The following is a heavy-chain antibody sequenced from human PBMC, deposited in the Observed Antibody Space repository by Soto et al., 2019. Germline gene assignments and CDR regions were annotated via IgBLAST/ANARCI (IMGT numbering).Heavy chain of an antibody. J-gene: IGHJ4*02. Sequence: QVQLQESGPGLVKPSQILSLTCTVSGASISSGNYYWTWIRLHPGKGLEWIGYIYHSGSTYYNPSPKVRLTISIATSKNQFSLKVSSVTAGDTAVYYCARVWGNWGGGIDYWGQGTLVTVSS. D-gene: IGHD3-16*01. CDR2: IYHSGST. CDR3: ARVWGNWGGGIDY. CDR1: GASISSGNYY. V-gene: IGHV4-31*03.